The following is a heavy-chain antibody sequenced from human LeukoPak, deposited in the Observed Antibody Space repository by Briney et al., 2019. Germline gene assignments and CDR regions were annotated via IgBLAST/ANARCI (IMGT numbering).Heavy chain of an antibody. V-gene: IGHV3-15*01. Sequence: GGSLRLSCAASVFTFSKAWMSWVRQAPGKGLEWVGRIKSKTDGGTTDYAAPVTGRFTISRDDSKNTMYLQMNSLKTKDTAVYYSNTIQLWLRVRDYWGQGTLVTVSS. CDR3: NTIQLWLRVRDY. CDR1: VFTFSKAW. J-gene: IGHJ4*02. CDR2: IKSKTDGGTT. D-gene: IGHD5-18*01.